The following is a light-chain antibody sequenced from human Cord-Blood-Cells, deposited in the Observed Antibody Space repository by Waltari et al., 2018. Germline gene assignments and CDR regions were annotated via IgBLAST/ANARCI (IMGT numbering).Light chain of an antibody. Sequence: EIVLTQSPGTLSLSPGERATLSCRASQSVRSSYLAGNKQKPAQVPRLLIEGASSRATGIPDRFSGSGSGTDFTLTISRLEPEDFAVYYCQQYGSSFGGGTKVEIK. CDR1: QSVRSSY. V-gene: IGKV3-20*01. CDR3: QQYGSS. J-gene: IGKJ4*01. CDR2: GAS.